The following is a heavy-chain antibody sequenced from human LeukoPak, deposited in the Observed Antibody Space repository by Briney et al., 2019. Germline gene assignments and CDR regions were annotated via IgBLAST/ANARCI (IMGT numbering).Heavy chain of an antibody. CDR1: GGSFSGYY. Sequence: PSGTLSLTCAVYGGSFSGYYWSWIRQPPGKGLEWIGEINHSGSTNYNPSLKSRVTISVDTSKNQFSLKLSSVTAADTAVYYCARRIYYYDSSGYYPALGAFDIWGQGTMVTVSS. D-gene: IGHD3-22*01. J-gene: IGHJ3*02. CDR2: INHSGST. CDR3: ARRIYYYDSSGYYPALGAFDI. V-gene: IGHV4-34*01.